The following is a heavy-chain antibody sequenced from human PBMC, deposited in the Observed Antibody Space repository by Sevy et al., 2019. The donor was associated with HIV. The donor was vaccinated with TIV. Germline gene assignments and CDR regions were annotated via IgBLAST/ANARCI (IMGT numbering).Heavy chain of an antibody. J-gene: IGHJ4*02. CDR1: GFTFSAYW. CDR3: AHETVGRFDS. V-gene: IGHV3-7*01. D-gene: IGHD3-16*01. CDR2: IEGDGSDK. Sequence: GGSLRLSCAASGFTFSAYWMNWVRQAPGKGLEWVANIEGDGSDKHYVDSVEGRFTISRDNGKNLLYLQMNSLRVEDTAVYYCAHETVGRFDSWGQETLVTVSS.